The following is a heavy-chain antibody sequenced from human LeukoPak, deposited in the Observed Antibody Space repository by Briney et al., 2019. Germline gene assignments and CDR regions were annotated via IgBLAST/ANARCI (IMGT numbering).Heavy chain of an antibody. V-gene: IGHV1-2*06. CDR3: ARGRYSSNLRYFDY. J-gene: IGHJ4*02. CDR1: GYTFTGYY. CDR2: INPNSGGT. D-gene: IGHD6-19*01. Sequence: ASVKVSCKASGYTFTGYYMHWVRQAPGQGLEWMGRINPNSGGTNYAQKFQGRVTMTRDTSISTAYMELSRLRSDDTAVYYCARGRYSSNLRYFDYWGQGTLVTVSS.